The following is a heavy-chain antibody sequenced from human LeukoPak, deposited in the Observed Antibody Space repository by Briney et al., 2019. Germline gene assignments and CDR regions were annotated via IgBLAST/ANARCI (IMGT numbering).Heavy chain of an antibody. J-gene: IGHJ3*01. CDR2: IRYDGSNK. Sequence: GGSLRLSCAASGFTFSSYGMHWVRQAPGKGLEWVAFIRYDGSNKYYADSVKGRFTISRDNSKNTLYLQMNSLRAEDTAVYYCAKGVGYYDSSGLLDYWGQGSMVTVSS. D-gene: IGHD3-22*01. CDR1: GFTFSSYG. V-gene: IGHV3-30*02. CDR3: AKGVGYYDSSGLLDY.